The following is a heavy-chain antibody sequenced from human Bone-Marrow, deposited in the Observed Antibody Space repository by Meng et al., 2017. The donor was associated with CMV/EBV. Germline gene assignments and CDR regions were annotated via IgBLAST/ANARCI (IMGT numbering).Heavy chain of an antibody. CDR1: GFTFSSYA. J-gene: IGHJ4*02. V-gene: IGHV3-23*01. CDR3: AKDSRRGVTTSFDY. Sequence: GESLKISCAASGFTFSSYAMSWVRQAPGKGLEWVSAISGSGGSTYYADSVKGRFTISRDNSKNTLYLQMNSLRAEDTAVYYCAKDSRRGVTTSFDYWGQGTRVTVSS. D-gene: IGHD4-17*01. CDR2: ISGSGGST.